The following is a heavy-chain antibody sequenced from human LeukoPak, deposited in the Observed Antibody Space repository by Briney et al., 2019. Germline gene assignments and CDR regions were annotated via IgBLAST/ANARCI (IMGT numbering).Heavy chain of an antibody. V-gene: IGHV3-23*01. Sequence: PGGSLRLSCAASGFTFSSFAMSWVRQAPGKGLEGVSSISGSGGSTYYADSVKGRFTISRDNSKNTLYLRMNSLRAEGTAVYYCAKSSYFGMDVWGQGTTVTVSS. CDR2: ISGSGGST. CDR3: AKSSYFGMDV. CDR1: GFTFSSFA. J-gene: IGHJ6*02.